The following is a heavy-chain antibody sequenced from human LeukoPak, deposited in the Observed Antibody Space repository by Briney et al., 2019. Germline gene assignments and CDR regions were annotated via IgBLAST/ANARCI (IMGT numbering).Heavy chain of an antibody. CDR1: EGTFSSYA. J-gene: IGHJ5*02. CDR3: ARDVGITVADSFDP. D-gene: IGHD6-13*01. V-gene: IGHV1-69*10. Sequence: ASVKVSCRALEGTFSSYAISGVRQAPGQGLEWMGGIIPILGTANYAQTFQGRVTMTTDTSTSTVYMEVRGLRSDDPAMYYCARDVGITVADSFDPWGQGTLVTVSS. CDR2: IIPILGTA.